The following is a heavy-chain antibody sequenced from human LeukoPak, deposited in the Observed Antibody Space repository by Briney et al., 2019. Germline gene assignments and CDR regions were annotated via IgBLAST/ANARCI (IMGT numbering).Heavy chain of an antibody. CDR2: IREDGKVI. Sequence: GGSLRLSCTASGFSFGYYWMTWVRQAPGKGLEWVANIREDGKVIHYVDSVSGRFTISRDNTKNLLYLQMNSLRGEDTALYYCARDSSPSSGDYYWDAFDSWGQGTLVTVSS. V-gene: IGHV3-7*01. CDR1: GFSFGYYW. D-gene: IGHD4-17*01. CDR3: ARDSSPSSGDYYWDAFDS. J-gene: IGHJ3*02.